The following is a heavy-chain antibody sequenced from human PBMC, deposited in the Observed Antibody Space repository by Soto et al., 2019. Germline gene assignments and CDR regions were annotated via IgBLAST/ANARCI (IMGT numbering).Heavy chain of an antibody. CDR3: ATDSHC. CDR2: CDPEDGET. Sequence: SVEASCKVSGYTLTELSMHWVRQAPGKGLEWMGGCDPEDGETMYAQKVQGRVTVTEDTSTDTAYMELSSLRSEDTAVYYCATDSHCWGQGTLVTVSS. J-gene: IGHJ4*02. CDR1: GYTLTELS. V-gene: IGHV1-24*01.